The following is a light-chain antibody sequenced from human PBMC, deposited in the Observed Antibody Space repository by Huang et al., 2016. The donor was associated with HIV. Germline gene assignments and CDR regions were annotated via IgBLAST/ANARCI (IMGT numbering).Light chain of an antibody. CDR2: STS. Sequence: DIQMTQSPSSLSAFVGDTVTITCRASQGISNSVAWYQQKPGKAPKLLLYSTSRVESGVASKFRGGGSGAEYTLTCNSLQPDVFATYYCQRYYTSPTVGQGSKVEIK. J-gene: IGKJ1*01. CDR3: QRYYTSPT. CDR1: QGISNS. V-gene: IGKV1-NL1*01.